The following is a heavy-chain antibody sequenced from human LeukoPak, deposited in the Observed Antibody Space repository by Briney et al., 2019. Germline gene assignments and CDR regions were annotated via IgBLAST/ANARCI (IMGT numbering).Heavy chain of an antibody. Sequence: PGGSLRLSCSASGFTFSSYAMHWVRQAPGKGLEYVSAISSNGGSTYYADSVKGRFTISRDNSKNTLYLQMRSLRAEDTAVYYCVKDMRGCSGGSCYGTFDYWGQGTLVTVSS. CDR3: VKDMRGCSGGSCYGTFDY. J-gene: IGHJ4*02. CDR1: GFTFSSYA. V-gene: IGHV3-64D*09. CDR2: ISSNGGST. D-gene: IGHD2-15*01.